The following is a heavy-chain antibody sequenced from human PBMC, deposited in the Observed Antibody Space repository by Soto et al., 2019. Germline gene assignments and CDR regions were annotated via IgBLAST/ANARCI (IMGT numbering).Heavy chain of an antibody. CDR2: IFYSGST. V-gene: IGHV4-59*01. CDR1: GGSISSYY. Sequence: QVQLQESGPGLVKPSETLSLTCTVSGGSISSYYWSWIRQPPGKGLEWIGFIFYSGSTSYNPSLTRRRTVAIASSAYPFSLTLHSLPAADTAVYYCASMIGDPVLSFDSWGQGTLVAVSS. J-gene: IGHJ5*01. CDR3: ASMIGDPVLSFDS. D-gene: IGHD3-10*02.